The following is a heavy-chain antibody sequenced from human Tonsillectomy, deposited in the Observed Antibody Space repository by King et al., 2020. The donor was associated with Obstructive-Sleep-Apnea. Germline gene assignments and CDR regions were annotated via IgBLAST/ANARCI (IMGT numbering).Heavy chain of an antibody. V-gene: IGHV3-30*04. D-gene: IGHD6-19*01. Sequence: QLVQSGGGVVQPGRSLRLSCAASGFTFSSYAMHGVRQAPGKGLEWVAVISYDGSNKYYADSVKGRFTISRDNSKNTLYLQMNSLRAEDTAVYYCAGEVGGAGTPFYYSYYGMDVWGQGTTVTVSS. J-gene: IGHJ6*02. CDR1: GFTFSSYA. CDR3: AGEVGGAGTPFYYSYYGMDV. CDR2: ISYDGSNK.